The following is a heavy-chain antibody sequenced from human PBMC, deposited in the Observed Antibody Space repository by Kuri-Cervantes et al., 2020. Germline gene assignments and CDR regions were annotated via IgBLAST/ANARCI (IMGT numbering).Heavy chain of an antibody. CDR3: ATAVFTGYYYMDV. CDR2: IIPIFSTA. D-gene: IGHD4-11*01. V-gene: IGHV1-69*06. J-gene: IGHJ6*03. CDR1: GGTFSSYA. Sequence: SVKVSCKASGGTFSSYAISWVRQAHGQGLEWMGGIIPIFSTANYAQKFQGRVTITADKSTSTAYMELSSLRSEDTAVYYCATAVFTGYYYMDVWGKGTTVTVSS.